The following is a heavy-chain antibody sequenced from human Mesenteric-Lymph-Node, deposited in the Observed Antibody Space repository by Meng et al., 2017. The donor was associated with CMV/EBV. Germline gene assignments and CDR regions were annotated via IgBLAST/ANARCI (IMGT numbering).Heavy chain of an antibody. J-gene: IGHJ4*02. V-gene: IGHV1-3*01. CDR3: ARVISAPEGFDY. D-gene: IGHD3-10*01. CDR2: INAGNGNT. CDR1: GYTFTSYA. Sequence: KASGYTFTSYAMHWVRQAPGQRLEWMGWINAGNGNTKYSQKFQGRVTITRDTSASTAYMELSSLRSEDTAVYYCARVISAPEGFDYWGQGTLVTVSS.